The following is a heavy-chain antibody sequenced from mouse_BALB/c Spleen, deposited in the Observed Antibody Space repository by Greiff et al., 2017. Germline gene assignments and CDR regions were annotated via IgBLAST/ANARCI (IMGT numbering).Heavy chain of an antibody. CDR2: IYPGSGST. Sequence: QVQLQQPGAELVKPGTSVKLSCKASGYNFTSYWINWVKLRPGQGLEWIGDIYPGSGSTNYNEKFKSKATLTVDTSSSTAYMQLSSLASEDSALYSCARRVYPWDAMDYWGQGTSVTVSS. D-gene: IGHD4-1*01. J-gene: IGHJ4*01. V-gene: IGHV1-55*01. CDR3: ARRVYPWDAMDY. CDR1: GYNFTSYW.